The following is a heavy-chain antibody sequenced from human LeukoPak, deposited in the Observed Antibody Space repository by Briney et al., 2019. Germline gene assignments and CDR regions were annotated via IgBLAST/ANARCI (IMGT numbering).Heavy chain of an antibody. J-gene: IGHJ4*02. CDR3: ARDQTSFVVGATGGGYFDY. Sequence: SVKVSCKASGGTFSSYAISWVRQAPGQGLEWMGRIIPILGIANYAQKFQGRVTITADKSTSTAYMELSSLRSEDTAVYYCARDQTSFVVGATGGGYFDYWGQGTLVTVSS. CDR1: GGTFSSYA. D-gene: IGHD1-26*01. CDR2: IIPILGIA. V-gene: IGHV1-69*04.